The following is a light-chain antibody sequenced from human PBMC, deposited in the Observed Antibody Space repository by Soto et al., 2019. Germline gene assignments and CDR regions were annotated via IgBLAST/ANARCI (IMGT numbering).Light chain of an antibody. CDR3: QQYGGAPYT. CDR2: GAS. CDR1: QSVVSDY. J-gene: IGKJ2*01. Sequence: EIVLTQSPATLSLSPGEGVTLSCRASQSVVSDYVAWYQQTPGQAPRLLIYGASIGATGLPARFSGSGSGTYFTLTISILEPEYVAVYYWQQYGGAPYTFGPGTNLRIK. V-gene: IGKV3-20*01.